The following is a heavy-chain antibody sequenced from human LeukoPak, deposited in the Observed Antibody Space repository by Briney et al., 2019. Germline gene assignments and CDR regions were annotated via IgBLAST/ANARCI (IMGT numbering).Heavy chain of an antibody. CDR1: GGSTTRYY. CDR2: IYYSGST. D-gene: IGHD3-10*01. CDR3: AGITMVRGVPVDYFDY. J-gene: IGHJ4*02. Sequence: SETLSLTCSVTGGSTTRYYWSWIRQPPGKGLEWIGYIYYSGSTNYNPSLKSRVTISVDTSKNQFSLKLSSVTAADTAVYYCAGITMVRGVPVDYFDYWGQGTLVTVSS. V-gene: IGHV4-59*01.